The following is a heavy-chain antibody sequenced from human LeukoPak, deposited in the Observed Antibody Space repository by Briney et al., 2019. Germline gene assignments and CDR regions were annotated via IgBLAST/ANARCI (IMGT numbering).Heavy chain of an antibody. CDR2: ISSSSSYI. CDR1: GFTFSSYS. CDR3: AREISIWFGELSLAYFDY. D-gene: IGHD3-10*01. V-gene: IGHV3-21*04. J-gene: IGHJ4*02. Sequence: GGSLRLSCAASGFTFSSYSMNWVRQAPGKGLEWVSSISSSSSYIYYADSVKGRFTISRDNAKNSLYLQMNSLRAEDTAVYYCAREISIWFGELSLAYFDYWGQGTLVTVSS.